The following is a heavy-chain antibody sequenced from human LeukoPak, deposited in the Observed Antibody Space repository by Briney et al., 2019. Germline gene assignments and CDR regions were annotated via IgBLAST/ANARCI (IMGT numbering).Heavy chain of an antibody. CDR2: IYHSGTT. D-gene: IGHD5-18*01. Sequence: SETLSLTCTVSGYSISSGYYWSWIRQPPGKGLEWIGIIYHSGTTYSNPSLKSRVTISVATSKNQFSLKLSSVTAEDTAVYYCARGPYSYVGYFDYWGQGTLVTVSS. CDR1: GYSISSGYY. V-gene: IGHV4-38-2*02. J-gene: IGHJ4*02. CDR3: ARGPYSYVGYFDY.